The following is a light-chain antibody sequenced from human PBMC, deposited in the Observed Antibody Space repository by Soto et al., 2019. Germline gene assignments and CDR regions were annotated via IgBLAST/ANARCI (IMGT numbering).Light chain of an antibody. J-gene: IGKJ4*01. CDR3: QQHGTSPI. V-gene: IGKV3-20*01. CDR2: GAS. CDR1: QAVSSIL. Sequence: EVGMTQSPGTLSLSPEERATLSCRASQAVSSILLAWYQQKPGQAPRLLIYGASSRATGIPDRFSGSGSGTDFTLTVSRLEPEEFAVYYCQQHGTSPIFGGGTKVEIK.